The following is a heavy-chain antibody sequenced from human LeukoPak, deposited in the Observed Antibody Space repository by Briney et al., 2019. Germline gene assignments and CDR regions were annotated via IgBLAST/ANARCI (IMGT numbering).Heavy chain of an antibody. Sequence: PGESLRLSCAASGFTFSDYYMSWIRQAPGKGLEWVSYISSSSSYTNYADSVKGRFTISRDNAKNSLYLQMNSLRAEDTAVYYCARVSWDYYDSSGYPDYWGQGTLVTVSS. D-gene: IGHD3-22*01. V-gene: IGHV3-11*05. CDR3: ARVSWDYYDSSGYPDY. CDR1: GFTFSDYY. J-gene: IGHJ4*02. CDR2: ISSSSSYT.